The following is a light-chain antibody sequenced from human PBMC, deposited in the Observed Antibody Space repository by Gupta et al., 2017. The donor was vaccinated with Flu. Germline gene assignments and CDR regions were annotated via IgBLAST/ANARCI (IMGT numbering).Light chain of an antibody. V-gene: IGKV3-20*01. CDR2: GAS. CDR1: QSVSSSY. Sequence: EIVFTPSPGTLSLSPGERATLSCRASQSVSSSYVAWYQQKPGQAPRLLIYGASSRATGIPDRFSGSASGTDFTLTISILEPEDFAVYYCQQDGSSPRTFGQGTKVEIK. CDR3: QQDGSSPRT. J-gene: IGKJ1*01.